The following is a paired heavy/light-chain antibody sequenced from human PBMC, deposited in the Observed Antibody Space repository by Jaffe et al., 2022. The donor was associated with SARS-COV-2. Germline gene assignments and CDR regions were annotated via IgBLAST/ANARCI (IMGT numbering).Heavy chain of an antibody. CDR1: EFTVMSTY. D-gene: IGHD2-8*01. J-gene: IGHJ3*02. Sequence: EVQLVESGGGLVQPGGSLRLSCAASEFTVMSTYMSWVRQAPGKGLEWVSLLYRGGDTYYADSVKGRFTISGDSSKNTLYLQMNSLRTEDTALYYCARLLSSRDCSNGICSPRVHPHAFDIWGQGTMVTVSS. V-gene: IGHV3-66*02. CDR3: ARLLSSRDCSNGICSPRVHPHAFDI. CDR2: LYRGGDT.
Light chain of an antibody. V-gene: IGKV3-20*01. Sequence: EIVLTQSPGTLSLSPGERATLSCRASQSVSSSYLAWYRHKPGQAPRLLIYRASNRATDIPDRFSGSGSGTDFTLTISRLEPEDFAVYYCQHYGSSLYTFGQGTKLEIK. CDR3: QHYGSSLYT. CDR1: QSVSSSY. CDR2: RAS. J-gene: IGKJ2*01.